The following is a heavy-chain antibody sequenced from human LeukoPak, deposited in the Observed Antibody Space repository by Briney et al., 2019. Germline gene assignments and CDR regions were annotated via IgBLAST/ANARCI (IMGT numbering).Heavy chain of an antibody. Sequence: PSETLSLTCTVPGGSISGYYWSWIRQPPGKGLEWIGYIYYSGSTNYNPSLKSRLTISIDTSENQFSLKLSSVTAADTAVYYCAREYSSSSGRRAFDIWGQGTMVTVS. CDR2: IYYSGST. CDR3: AREYSSSSGRRAFDI. CDR1: GGSISGYY. J-gene: IGHJ3*02. D-gene: IGHD6-6*01. V-gene: IGHV4-59*08.